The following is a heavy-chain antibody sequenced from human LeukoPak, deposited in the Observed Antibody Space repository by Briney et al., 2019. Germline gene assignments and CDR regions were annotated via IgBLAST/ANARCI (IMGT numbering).Heavy chain of an antibody. V-gene: IGHV3-13*01. CDR1: GFTFSSYD. J-gene: IGHJ4*02. Sequence: GVSLGLSCAASGFTFSSYDMHWVRQATGKGLEWVSAIGTAGDTYYPGSVKGRFTISRENAKNSLYLQMNSLRAGDTAVYYCARAGLRGALDYWGQGTLVTVSS. CDR2: IGTAGDT. CDR3: ARAGLRGALDY. D-gene: IGHD3-10*01.